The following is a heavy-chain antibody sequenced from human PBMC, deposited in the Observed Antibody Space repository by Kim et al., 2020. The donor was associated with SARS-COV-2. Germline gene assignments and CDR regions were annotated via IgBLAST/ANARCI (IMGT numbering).Heavy chain of an antibody. Sequence: GGSLRLSCAASGFTFADFGLTWVRQTPEKGLEWVSTISRGGGSRYYLDSVEGRFTVSRDDSTNILSLQMNSLRPEDTALYYCAIDVAYYESSCDSWTQGGLVRVHS. D-gene: IGHD3-22*01. CDR1: GFTFADFG. CDR2: ISRGGGSR. J-gene: IGHJ4*02. V-gene: IGHV3-23*01. CDR3: AIDVAYYESSCDS.